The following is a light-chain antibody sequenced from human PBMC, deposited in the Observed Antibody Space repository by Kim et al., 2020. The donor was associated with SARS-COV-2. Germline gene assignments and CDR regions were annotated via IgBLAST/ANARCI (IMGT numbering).Light chain of an antibody. Sequence: PGQTARITCHEAALPKQQAYWYQEKPGQAPVLVIYKDSQRPSGIAGRFYGTSSGITVTLTIRGVQAEDEADYYFQSADSSGTYGVFGGGTQLSVL. CDR1: ALPKQQ. CDR2: KDS. V-gene: IGLV3-25*03. J-gene: IGLJ3*02. CDR3: QSADSSGTYGV.